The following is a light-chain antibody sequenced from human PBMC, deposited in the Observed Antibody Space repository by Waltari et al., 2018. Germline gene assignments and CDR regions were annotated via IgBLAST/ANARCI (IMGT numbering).Light chain of an antibody. V-gene: IGKV1-16*02. J-gene: IGKJ1*01. CDR3: LQYNSYPRT. CDR2: RVS. Sequence: DIQMTQSPSSLSASIGDRVTITCRASQGINDYLAWFQQRPGKAPKSLIYRVSSLQRGVPSKFSGRCSGTEFTLTSSSLQPEDFATYYCLQYNSYPRTFGQGTKVEIK. CDR1: QGINDY.